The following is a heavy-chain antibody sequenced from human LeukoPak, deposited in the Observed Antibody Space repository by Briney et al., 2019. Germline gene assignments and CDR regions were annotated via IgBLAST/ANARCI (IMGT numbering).Heavy chain of an antibody. V-gene: IGHV1-46*01. D-gene: IGHD3-22*01. CDR1: GFIFTNYY. CDR3: ARGPYFDPAALFYD. Sequence: ASVKVSCKASGFIFTNYYMHWVRQAPGQGPEWMGIINPDTGSTTYAQKSQGRVAMTRDTSTRTIHMELSSLRSEDTAVYYCARGPYFDPAALFYDWGQGTLVSVSS. J-gene: IGHJ4*02. CDR2: INPDTGST.